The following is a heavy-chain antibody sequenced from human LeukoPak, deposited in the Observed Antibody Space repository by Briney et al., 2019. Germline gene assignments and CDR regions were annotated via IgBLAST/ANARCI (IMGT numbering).Heavy chain of an antibody. V-gene: IGHV3-23*01. CDR3: AKGRFDWLSHY. Sequence: GGSLRLSCAASGFTSSSYAMSWVRQAPGKGLEWVSAISGSGGSTYYADSVKGRFTISRDNSKNTLYLQMNSLRAEDTAVYYCAKGRFDWLSHYWGQGTLVTVSS. J-gene: IGHJ4*02. CDR1: GFTSSSYA. D-gene: IGHD3-9*01. CDR2: ISGSGGST.